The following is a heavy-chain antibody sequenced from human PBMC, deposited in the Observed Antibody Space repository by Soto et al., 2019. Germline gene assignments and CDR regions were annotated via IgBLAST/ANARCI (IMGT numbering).Heavy chain of an antibody. V-gene: IGHV3-7*04. Sequence: GGSLRLSCAASGFTFSSYWMSWVRQAPGKGLEWVANIKQDGSEKYYVESVKGRFTISRDNAKNSLYLQMNSLRAEDTAVYYCARRKTQWLVPKSVYYYYYGMDVWGQGTTVTVSS. D-gene: IGHD6-19*01. CDR3: ARRKTQWLVPKSVYYYYYGMDV. CDR2: IKQDGSEK. J-gene: IGHJ6*02. CDR1: GFTFSSYW.